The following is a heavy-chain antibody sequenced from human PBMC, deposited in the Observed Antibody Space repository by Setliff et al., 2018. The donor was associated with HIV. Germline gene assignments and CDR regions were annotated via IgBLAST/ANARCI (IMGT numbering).Heavy chain of an antibody. Sequence: SETLSLTCAVYGGSFSGYYWSWIRQPPGKGLEWIGEINHSGSTNYNPSLKSRVTISVDTSKNQFSLKLSSLTAADTAVYFCARKVTVFGVVIIYYYMDVWGKGTTVTV. D-gene: IGHD3-3*01. CDR3: ARKVTVFGVVIIYYYMDV. V-gene: IGHV4-34*01. J-gene: IGHJ6*03. CDR2: INHSGST. CDR1: GGSFSGYY.